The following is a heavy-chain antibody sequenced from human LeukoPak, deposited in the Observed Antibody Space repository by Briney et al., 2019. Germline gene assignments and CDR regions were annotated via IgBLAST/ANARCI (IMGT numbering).Heavy chain of an antibody. CDR1: GYSISSGYY. D-gene: IGHD3-22*01. CDR3: ARVSTRLDYDSEIDAFDI. J-gene: IGHJ3*02. V-gene: IGHV4-38-2*02. Sequence: SETLSLTCTVSGYSISSGYYRGWIRQPPGNGLEWIGSIYYSGSTYYNPSLKSRVTISVDTSKNQFSLKLTSVTAADTAVYYCARVSTRLDYDSEIDAFDIWGQGTMVTVSS. CDR2: IYYSGST.